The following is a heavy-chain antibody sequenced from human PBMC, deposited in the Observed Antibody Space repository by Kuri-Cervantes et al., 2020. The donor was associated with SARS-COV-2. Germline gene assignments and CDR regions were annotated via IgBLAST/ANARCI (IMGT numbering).Heavy chain of an antibody. J-gene: IGHJ4*02. Sequence: GGSLRLSCAASGFTFSSYGMHWVCQAPGKGLEWVAVIWYDGSNKYCADSVKGRFTISRDNSKNTLYLQMNSLSAEDTAVYYCARDMACTSTSCYGFDYWGQGTLVTVSS. D-gene: IGHD2-2*01. V-gene: IGHV3-33*08. CDR1: GFTFSSYG. CDR2: IWYDGSNK. CDR3: ARDMACTSTSCYGFDY.